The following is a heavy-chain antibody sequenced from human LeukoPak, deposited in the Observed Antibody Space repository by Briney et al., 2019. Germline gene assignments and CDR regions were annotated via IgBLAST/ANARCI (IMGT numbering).Heavy chain of an antibody. V-gene: IGHV3-72*01. J-gene: IGHJ3*02. CDR3: ARGFHSFDI. CDR2: SRNRANSYST. CDR1: GFTFSSYS. Sequence: GGSLRLSCAASGFTFSSYSMNWVRQAPGKGLEWVARSRNRANSYSTVYAASVQGRFIISRDESKNSLYLQMNSLITEDSAVYFCARGFHSFDIWGQGTMVTVSS.